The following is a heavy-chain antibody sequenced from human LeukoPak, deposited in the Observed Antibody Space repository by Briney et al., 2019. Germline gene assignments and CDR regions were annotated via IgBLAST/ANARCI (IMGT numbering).Heavy chain of an antibody. D-gene: IGHD3-22*01. CDR3: ASLCPSLAVVVVMEY. J-gene: IGHJ4*02. V-gene: IGHV4-39*01. Sequence: SETLSLTCTVSGGSISSSSYYWGWIRQPPGKGLEWIGSIYYSGSTYYNPSLKSRVTISVDTSKTQFSLKLSSVTAADTAVYYCASLCPSLAVVVVMEYWGQGTLVTVSS. CDR1: GGSISSSSYY. CDR2: IYYSGST.